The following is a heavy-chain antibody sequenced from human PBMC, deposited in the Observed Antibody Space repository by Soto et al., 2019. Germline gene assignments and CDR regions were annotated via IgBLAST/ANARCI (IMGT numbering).Heavy chain of an antibody. CDR1: GDSISSSY. Sequence: QVQLQESGPGLVEPSETLSLTCSVSGDSISSSYWSWIRQPPGKGLEWIGYIYYSGSTNYNPSLKSRVTISLDTSKLQFSLKVSSVTAADTAVYYCARGYDWFDPWGQGTLVTVSS. J-gene: IGHJ5*02. CDR3: ARGYDWFDP. D-gene: IGHD5-12*01. CDR2: IYYSGST. V-gene: IGHV4-59*01.